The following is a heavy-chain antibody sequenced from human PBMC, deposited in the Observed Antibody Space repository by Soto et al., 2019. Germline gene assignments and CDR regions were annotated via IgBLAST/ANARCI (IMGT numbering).Heavy chain of an antibody. CDR1: GFSLSTSGVG. Sequence: QITLKESGPALVKPTQTLTLTCTFSGFSLSTSGVGVGWIRQPPGEALEWLALIYWDDYKHFSPSLESRLTNTKDTSKNQVVLKMTHMDPVDTATYYCVHKGGGDRILDYWGQGTLVTVSS. D-gene: IGHD3-16*01. J-gene: IGHJ4*02. CDR2: IYWDDYK. V-gene: IGHV2-5*02. CDR3: VHKGGGDRILDY.